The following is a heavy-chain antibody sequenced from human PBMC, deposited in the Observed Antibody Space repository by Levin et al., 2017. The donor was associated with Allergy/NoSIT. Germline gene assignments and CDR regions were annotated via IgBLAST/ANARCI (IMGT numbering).Heavy chain of an antibody. CDR3: ARDSSGWYLADY. CDR1: GFTFSNYA. J-gene: IGHJ4*02. D-gene: IGHD6-19*01. Sequence: LSLPCAASGFTFSNYAMHWVRQAPGKGLEWVALISHDGSNKYYADSVKGRFTISRDNSKNTLYLQMNSLRAEDTAVYYCARDSSGWYLADYWGQGTLVTVSS. V-gene: IGHV3-30-3*01. CDR2: ISHDGSNK.